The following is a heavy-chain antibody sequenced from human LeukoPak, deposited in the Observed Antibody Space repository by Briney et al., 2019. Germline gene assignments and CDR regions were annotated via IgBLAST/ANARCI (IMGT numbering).Heavy chain of an antibody. CDR2: IYYSGST. D-gene: IGHD2-21*02. V-gene: IGHV4-39*07. CDR1: GGSISSSSYY. CDR3: ARDVYCGGDCYSYYFGY. J-gene: IGHJ4*02. Sequence: PSETLSLTCTVSGGSISSSSYYWGWIRQPPGKGLEGIGSIYYSGSTYYNPSLKSRVTISVDTSKNQFSLKLSSVTAADTAVYYCARDVYCGGDCYSYYFGYWGQGTLVTVSS.